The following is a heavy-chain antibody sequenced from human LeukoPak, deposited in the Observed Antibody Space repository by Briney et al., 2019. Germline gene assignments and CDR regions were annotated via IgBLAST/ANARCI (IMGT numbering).Heavy chain of an antibody. D-gene: IGHD6-13*01. V-gene: IGHV3-23*01. J-gene: IGHJ5*02. CDR3: STGGIGQPGSIEP. CDR1: GFTFSTYT. Sequence: GGSLRLSCAASGFTFSTYTMTWVRQAPGRGLEWVSSILAGGRTTYYSDSVKGRFTISRDDSKNTLFVQINSLRDDDTAVYFCSTGGIGQPGSIEPWGQGTLVTVSS. CDR2: ILAGGRTT.